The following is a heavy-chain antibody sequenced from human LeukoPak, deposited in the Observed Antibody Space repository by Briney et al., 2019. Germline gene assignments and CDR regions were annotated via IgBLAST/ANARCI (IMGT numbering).Heavy chain of an antibody. Sequence: GGSLRLSCATSGFTFSTYEMDWVRQAPGKGLEWVSYISGSGSIYYTDSVKGRFTISRDNAKNSLYLQMNSLRAEDTAIYHCAREGYGGTSDAFDIWGQGTMVTVSS. V-gene: IGHV3-48*03. CDR1: GFTFSTYE. J-gene: IGHJ3*02. D-gene: IGHD4-23*01. CDR2: ISGSGSI. CDR3: AREGYGGTSDAFDI.